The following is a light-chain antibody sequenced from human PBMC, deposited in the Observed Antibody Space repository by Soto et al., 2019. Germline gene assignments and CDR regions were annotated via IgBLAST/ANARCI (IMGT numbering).Light chain of an antibody. J-gene: IGKJ5*01. CDR1: QTVGSN. V-gene: IGKV3D-15*01. CDR3: QQYNNWPIT. CDR2: GAS. Sequence: EIVMTQSPDTLSVSPGDTTTLSCRASQTVGSNLAWYQQKPGQAPRLLIYGASTRASDTPARFSGSGSVTEFALTISSLQSEDFAVYYCQQYNNWPITFGQGTRLEIK.